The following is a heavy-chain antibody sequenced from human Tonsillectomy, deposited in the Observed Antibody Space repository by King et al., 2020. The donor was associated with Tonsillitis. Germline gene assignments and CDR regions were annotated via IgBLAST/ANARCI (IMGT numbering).Heavy chain of an antibody. CDR2: INASGGST. J-gene: IGHJ6*02. Sequence: VQLVESGAEVKKPGASVTVSCKASGYAFTSYYMHWVRQAPGQGLEWMGIINASGGSTRYAQKFQGRVTMTSDTSTTTVYMELSSLRSEDTALYYCAREWPYGVGTTAYGMEVGAKGPRSPSP. D-gene: IGHD2-21*02. V-gene: IGHV1-46*01. CDR3: AREWPYGVGTTAYGMEV. CDR1: GYAFTSYY.